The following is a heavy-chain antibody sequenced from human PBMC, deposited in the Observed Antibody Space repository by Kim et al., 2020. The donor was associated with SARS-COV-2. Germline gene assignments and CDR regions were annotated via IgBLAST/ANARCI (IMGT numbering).Heavy chain of an antibody. D-gene: IGHD3-10*01. CDR2: IGTAGDT. CDR1: GFTFSSYD. J-gene: IGHJ6*02. V-gene: IGHV3-13*01. Sequence: GGSLRLSCAASGFTFSSYDMHWVRQATGKGLEWVSAIGTAGDTYYPGSVKGRFTISRENAKNSLYLQMNSLRAGDTAVYYCAREGITMVRGTPTGMDVWGQGTTVTVSS. CDR3: AREGITMVRGTPTGMDV.